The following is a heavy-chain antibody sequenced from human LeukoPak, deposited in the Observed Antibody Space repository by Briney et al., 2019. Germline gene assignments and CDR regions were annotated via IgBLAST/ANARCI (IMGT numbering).Heavy chain of an antibody. CDR3: TKDSSSGSSYYFHGMDV. CDR1: GFTFSSYG. V-gene: IGHV3-30*02. CDR2: IRYDGSNK. Sequence: PGGSLRLSCAASGFTFSSYGMHWVRQAPGKGLEWVAFIRYDGSNKYYADSVKGRFTISRDNSKNTLYLQMNSLRAEDTALYYCTKDSSSGSSYYFHGMDVWGQGTTVTVS. D-gene: IGHD3-10*01. J-gene: IGHJ6*02.